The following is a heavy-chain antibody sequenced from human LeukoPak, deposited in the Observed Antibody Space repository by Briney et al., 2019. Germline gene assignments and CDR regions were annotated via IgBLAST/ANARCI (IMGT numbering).Heavy chain of an antibody. CDR2: IYYSGST. CDR1: GGSISSGDYY. V-gene: IGHV4-30-4*01. Sequence: PSQTLSLTCTVSGGSISSGDYYWSWIRQPPGKGLEWIGYIYYSGSTYYNPSLKSRVTISVDTSKNQFSLKLSSVIAADTAVYYCARAVGHDYVWGSYRVYFDYWGQGTLVTVSS. J-gene: IGHJ4*02. CDR3: ARAVGHDYVWGSYRVYFDY. D-gene: IGHD3-16*02.